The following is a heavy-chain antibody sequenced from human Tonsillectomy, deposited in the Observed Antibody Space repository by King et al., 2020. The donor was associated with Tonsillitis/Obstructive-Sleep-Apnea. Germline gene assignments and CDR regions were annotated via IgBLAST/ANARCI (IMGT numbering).Heavy chain of an antibody. CDR2: IWYDGSNK. CDR3: ARGLGDYSNWFDP. J-gene: IGHJ5*02. D-gene: IGHD4-17*01. V-gene: IGHV3-33*01. CDR1: GFTFSSYG. Sequence: VQLVESGGGVVQPGRSLRLSCAASGFTFSSYGMHWVRQAPGKGLEWVAVIWYDGSNKYYADSVKGRFTISIDNSKNTLYLQMNSLRAEDTAVYYCARGLGDYSNWFDPWGQGTLVTVSS.